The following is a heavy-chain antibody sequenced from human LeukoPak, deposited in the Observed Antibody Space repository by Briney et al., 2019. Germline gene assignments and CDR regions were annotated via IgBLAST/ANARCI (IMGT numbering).Heavy chain of an antibody. CDR3: ARRSANYDY. CDR2: IMPIFGTA. CDR1: GGTFSSYA. D-gene: IGHD5-24*01. V-gene: IGHV1-69*01. J-gene: IGHJ4*02. Sequence: SWVKVSCKGCGGTFSSYAISWVRPAPGQGLEWMGEIMPIFGTANYAQKFQGRVTITADESTSTAYMELSSLRSEDTAVYYCARRSANYDYWGQGTLVTVSS.